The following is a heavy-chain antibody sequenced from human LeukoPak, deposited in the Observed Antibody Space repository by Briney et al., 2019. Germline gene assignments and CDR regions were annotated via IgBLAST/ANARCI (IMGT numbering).Heavy chain of an antibody. J-gene: IGHJ4*02. V-gene: IGHV3-48*01. Sequence: PGGSLRLSCVASGFTFSSYSMNWVRQAPGKGLEWVSYVSSGSSTIYYADSVKGRFTISRDNSKNTLYLQMGSLRAEDTAVYYCVKDLYSYSFDYWGQGTLVTVSS. CDR3: VKDLYSYSFDY. CDR1: GFTFSSYS. CDR2: VSSGSSTI. D-gene: IGHD2-8*01.